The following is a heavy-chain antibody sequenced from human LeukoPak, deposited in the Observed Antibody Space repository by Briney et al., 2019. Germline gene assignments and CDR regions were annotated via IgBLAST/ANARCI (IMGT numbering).Heavy chain of an antibody. CDR2: INAGNGNT. V-gene: IGHV1-3*01. D-gene: IGHD3-22*01. Sequence: GASVKVSCKASGYTFTSYAMHWVRQAPGQRLEWMGWINAGNGNTKYSQKFQGRVTITRDTSASTAYMELSSLTSEDTAVYYCARDNGDYYDSSGSLGYWGQGTLVTVSS. CDR3: ARDNGDYYDSSGSLGY. CDR1: GYTFTSYA. J-gene: IGHJ4*02.